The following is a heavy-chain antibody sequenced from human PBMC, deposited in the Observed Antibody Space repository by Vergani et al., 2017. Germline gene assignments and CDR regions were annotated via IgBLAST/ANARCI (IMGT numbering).Heavy chain of an antibody. CDR1: GFTFSSYS. V-gene: IGHV3-23*04. CDR3: ARGAAKSYFDY. Sequence: EVQLVESGGGLVKPGGSLRLSCAASGFTFSSYSMNWVRQAPGKGLEWVSAISGSGGSTYYADSVKGRFTIARDNSKTTLYLKMNSLRAEDTAEYYCARGAAKSYFDYWGQGTLVTVSS. J-gene: IGHJ4*02. D-gene: IGHD6-25*01. CDR2: ISGSGGST.